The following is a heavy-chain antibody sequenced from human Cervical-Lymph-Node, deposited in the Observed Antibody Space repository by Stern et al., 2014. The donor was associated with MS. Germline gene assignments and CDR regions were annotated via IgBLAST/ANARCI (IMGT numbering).Heavy chain of an antibody. V-gene: IGHV4-30-4*01. Sequence: QVQLQGSGPGLVKPSQTLSLTCAVSGGSISSGEYYWSWIRQSPGKGLEWIGYIHYSGTTYYNPSLKSRVSMSVDTSKNQFSLKLSSVTAADTAVYYCSRDADAYSLVFGYWGRGTLVTVSS. CDR1: GGSISSGEYY. D-gene: IGHD5-24*01. J-gene: IGHJ4*02. CDR3: SRDADAYSLVFGY. CDR2: IHYSGTT.